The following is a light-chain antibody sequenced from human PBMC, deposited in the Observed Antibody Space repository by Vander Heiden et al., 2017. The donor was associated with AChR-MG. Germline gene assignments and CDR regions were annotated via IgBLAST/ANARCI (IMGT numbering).Light chain of an antibody. CDR2: GAS. CDR3: QQYGASPTWT. Sequence: EIVLTQSPGTLSLSPGERATLYCRASQSVSSSYLAWYRQKPGQAPRLLIYGASSRAPGIPDRFSGSGSGTDFTLTISRLEPDDFAVYYCQQYGASPTWTFGQGTKVEIK. V-gene: IGKV3-20*01. CDR1: QSVSSSY. J-gene: IGKJ1*01.